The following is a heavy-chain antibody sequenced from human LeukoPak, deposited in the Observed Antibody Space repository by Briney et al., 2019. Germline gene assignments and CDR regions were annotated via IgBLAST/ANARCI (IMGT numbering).Heavy chain of an antibody. J-gene: IGHJ5*02. CDR2: INPNSGGT. V-gene: IGHV1-2*02. Sequence: ASVKVSCKASGYTFTGYYMHWVRQAPGQGLEWMGWINPNSGGTNYAQKFQGRVTMTRDTSISTAYMELSRLRSDDTAVYYCAREASCSSTSCYMWGPNWFDPWGQGTLVTVSS. CDR1: GYTFTGYY. CDR3: AREASCSSTSCYMWGPNWFDP. D-gene: IGHD2-2*02.